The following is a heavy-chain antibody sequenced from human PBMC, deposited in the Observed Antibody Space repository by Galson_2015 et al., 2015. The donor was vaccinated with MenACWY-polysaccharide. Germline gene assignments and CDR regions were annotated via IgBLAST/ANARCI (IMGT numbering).Heavy chain of an antibody. D-gene: IGHD3-22*01. CDR3: AKAPYYYDSSGSRLGAFDI. Sequence: SLRLSCAASGFTFSSSAMNWVRQAPGKGLEWVSGISGSGGGTYYADSVRGRFTISRDNSKNTLYLQMNSLRAEDTAVYYCAKAPYYYDSSGSRLGAFDIWGQGTMVTVSS. CDR1: GFTFSSSA. J-gene: IGHJ3*02. V-gene: IGHV3-23*01. CDR2: ISGSGGGT.